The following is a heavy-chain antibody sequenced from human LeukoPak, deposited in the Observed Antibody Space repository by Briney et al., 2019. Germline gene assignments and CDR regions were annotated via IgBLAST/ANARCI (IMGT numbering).Heavy chain of an antibody. CDR1: GFTFDDYA. J-gene: IGHJ6*02. CDR2: ISWNSGSI. V-gene: IGHV3-9*01. CDR3: AKSRKSATQRAYCGGDCYDYYYGMDV. D-gene: IGHD2-21*02. Sequence: GGSLRLSCAASGFTFDDYAMHWVRQAPGKGLEWVSGISWNSGSIGYADSVKGRFTISRDNAKNSLYQQMNSLRAEDTALYYCAKSRKSATQRAYCGGDCYDYYYGMDVWGQGTTVTVSS.